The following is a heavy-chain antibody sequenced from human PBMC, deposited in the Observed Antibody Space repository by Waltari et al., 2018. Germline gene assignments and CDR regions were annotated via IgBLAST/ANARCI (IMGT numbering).Heavy chain of an antibody. J-gene: IGHJ4*02. V-gene: IGHV1-2*02. CDR3: ARGVIVVAMAPYYFDY. CDR1: GYTFTVYY. CDR2: INPNSGGT. D-gene: IGHD3-22*01. Sequence: QVQLVQSGAEVKKPAASVKVSCKASGYTFTVYYIPWGRQAPGQGLEWMGWINPNSGGTNYAQKFQGRVTMTRDTSISTAYMELSRLRSDDTAVYYCARGVIVVAMAPYYFDYWGQGTLVTVSS.